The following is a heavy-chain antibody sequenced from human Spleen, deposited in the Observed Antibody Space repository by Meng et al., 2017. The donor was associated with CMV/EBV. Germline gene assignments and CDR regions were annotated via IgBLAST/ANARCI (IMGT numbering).Heavy chain of an antibody. J-gene: IGHJ6*02. D-gene: IGHD2-2*01. CDR2: IKSDGSGT. CDR1: GFTFDDYA. V-gene: IGHV3-74*01. Sequence: GESLKISCAASGFTFDDYAMHWVRQPPGKGIVWVSRIKSDGSGTNYADSVKGRFTISTDNAKHTLHLQMNSLRAEGTAVYYCVASPDYGMDVWGQGTTVTVSS. CDR3: VASPDYGMDV.